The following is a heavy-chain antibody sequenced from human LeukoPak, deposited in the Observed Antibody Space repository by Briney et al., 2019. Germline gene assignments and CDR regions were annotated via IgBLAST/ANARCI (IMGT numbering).Heavy chain of an antibody. Sequence: ASVKVSCKASGYTFTYYGISWVRQAPGQGLEWMGWISVHNGNTNYAQKLQGRVTMTTDTSTSTAYMEVRGLRSDDTAVYYCARDRYDFWSAYVGNFPDSWGQGTLVTVSS. D-gene: IGHD3-3*01. CDR2: ISVHNGNT. CDR1: GYTFTYYG. CDR3: ARDRYDFWSAYVGNFPDS. V-gene: IGHV1-18*01. J-gene: IGHJ5*01.